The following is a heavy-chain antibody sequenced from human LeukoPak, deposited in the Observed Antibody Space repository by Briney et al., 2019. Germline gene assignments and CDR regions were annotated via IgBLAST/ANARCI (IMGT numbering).Heavy chain of an antibody. D-gene: IGHD6-13*01. J-gene: IGHJ4*02. V-gene: IGHV3-9*01. CDR2: ISWNSGSI. CDR3: AKGPNRWQQLVRLIY. Sequence: GRSLRLSCAASGFTFDDYAMHWVRQAPGKGLEWVSGISWNSGSIGYADSVKGRFTISRDNAKNSLYLQMNSLRAEDTALYYCAKGPNRWQQLVRLIYWGQGTLVTVSS. CDR1: GFTFDDYA.